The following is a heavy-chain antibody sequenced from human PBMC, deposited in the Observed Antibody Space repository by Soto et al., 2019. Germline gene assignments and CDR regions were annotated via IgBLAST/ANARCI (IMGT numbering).Heavy chain of an antibody. J-gene: IGHJ4*02. CDR2: INHSGST. Sequence: QVQLHQWGAGLLKPSETLSLTCAVSGGSFSFYYGSWIRQPPGKELEWIGEINHSGSTNYNSSLKSRVTISVDTSKNQFSLKLSSVTAADTAVYYCATRFYDSSGYYLFYFDSWGQGTLVTVSS. D-gene: IGHD3-22*01. V-gene: IGHV4-34*01. CDR3: ATRFYDSSGYYLFYFDS. CDR1: GGSFSFYY.